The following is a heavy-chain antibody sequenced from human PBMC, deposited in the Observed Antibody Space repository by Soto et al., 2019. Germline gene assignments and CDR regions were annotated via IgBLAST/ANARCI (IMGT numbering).Heavy chain of an antibody. CDR1: GFTFSSYG. J-gene: IGHJ4*02. CDR2: IWSDGTTI. Sequence: QMQLVESGGGVVQPGRSLRLSCAASGFTFSSYGMHWVRQAPGKGLEWVAVIWSDGTTIFYADSVKGRFTISRDNPKNTLYLQMNSLRVEDTAVYSCASYRGGWELMHWGQGTLVTVSS. V-gene: IGHV3-33*01. D-gene: IGHD1-26*01. CDR3: ASYRGGWELMH.